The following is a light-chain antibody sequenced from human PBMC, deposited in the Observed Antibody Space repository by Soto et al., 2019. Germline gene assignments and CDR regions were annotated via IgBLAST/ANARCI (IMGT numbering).Light chain of an antibody. V-gene: IGKV3-20*01. CDR2: GAS. Sequence: EIVLTQSPGTPSLSPGERATLSCRASQSVSSSYLAWYQQKPGQAPRLLIYGASSRATGIPDRFSGSGSGTEFTLTISRLEPEDFAVYYCQQYGSSPETFVQGTKVEIK. J-gene: IGKJ1*01. CDR1: QSVSSSY. CDR3: QQYGSSPET.